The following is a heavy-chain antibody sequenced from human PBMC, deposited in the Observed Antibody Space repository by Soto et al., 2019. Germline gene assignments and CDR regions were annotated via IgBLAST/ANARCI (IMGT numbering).Heavy chain of an antibody. J-gene: IGHJ3*02. D-gene: IGHD6-19*01. CDR3: ARHPPYSSGWYDAFDI. CDR2: ISSSSSYI. CDR1: GFTFSSYS. Sequence: EVQLVESGGGLVKPGGSLRLSCAASGFTFSSYSMNWVRQAPGKGLEWVSSISSSSSYIYYADSVKGRFTISRDNAKNSLYLQMNRLRAEDTAVYYCARHPPYSSGWYDAFDIWGQGTMVTVSS. V-gene: IGHV3-21*01.